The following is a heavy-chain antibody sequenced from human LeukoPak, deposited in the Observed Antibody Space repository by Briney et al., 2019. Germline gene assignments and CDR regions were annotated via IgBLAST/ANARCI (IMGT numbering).Heavy chain of an antibody. CDR2: IRSKANSYAT. V-gene: IGHV3-73*01. CDR3: ARVLSGRGSLYSYYYYMDV. J-gene: IGHJ6*03. D-gene: IGHD3-16*01. Sequence: GGSLRLSCAASGFTFSGSAMHWVRQASGKGLEWVGRIRSKANSYATASAASVKGRFTISRDDSKNTAYLQMNSLRAEDTAVYYCARVLSGRGSLYSYYYYMDVWGKGTTVTISS. CDR1: GFTFSGSA.